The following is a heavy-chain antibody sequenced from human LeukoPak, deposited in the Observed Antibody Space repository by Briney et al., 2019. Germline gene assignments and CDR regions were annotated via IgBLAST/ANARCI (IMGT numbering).Heavy chain of an antibody. J-gene: IGHJ4*02. Sequence: GGSLRLSCAASGFTFSSYEMNWVRQAPGKGLEWVANIKQDGSEKYYVDSVKGRFTISRDNAKNSLYLQMNSLRAEDTAVYYCARDRSTDFWSGYYTNYFDYWGQGTLVTVSS. D-gene: IGHD3-3*01. CDR2: IKQDGSEK. V-gene: IGHV3-7*01. CDR3: ARDRSTDFWSGYYTNYFDY. CDR1: GFTFSSYE.